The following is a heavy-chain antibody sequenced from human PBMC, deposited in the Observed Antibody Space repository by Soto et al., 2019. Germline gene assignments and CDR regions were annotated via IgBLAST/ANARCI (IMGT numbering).Heavy chain of an antibody. V-gene: IGHV3-33*01. Sequence: QVQLVESGGGVVQPGQSLRLSCAASGFSVSNYGMHWFRQAQGKGLEWVAVVWKDGNTKHYGDSVKGPFTIYRDNTKNTLELKRSSLRGEDTAVYYCARGDAWTDESFDILGQGTRFTVSS. J-gene: IGHJ3*02. CDR2: VWKDGNTK. D-gene: IGHD3-16*01. CDR3: ARGDAWTDESFDI. CDR1: GFSVSNYG.